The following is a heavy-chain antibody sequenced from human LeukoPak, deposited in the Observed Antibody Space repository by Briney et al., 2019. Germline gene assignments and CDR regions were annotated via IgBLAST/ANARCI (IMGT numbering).Heavy chain of an antibody. Sequence: SQTLSLTCAISGDSVSSNSAAWNWIRQSPSRGLEWLGRTCYRSKWYNDYAVSVKSRITINPDTSKNQFSLQLNSVTPEDTAVYFCASQVLAVAGIRNFDSWGQGTLVTVSS. D-gene: IGHD6-19*01. CDR3: ASQVLAVAGIRNFDS. CDR2: TCYRSKWYN. J-gene: IGHJ4*02. V-gene: IGHV6-1*01. CDR1: GDSVSSNSAA.